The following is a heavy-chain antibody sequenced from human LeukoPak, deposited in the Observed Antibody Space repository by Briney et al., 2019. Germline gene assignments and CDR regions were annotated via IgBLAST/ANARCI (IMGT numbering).Heavy chain of an antibody. Sequence: SETLSLTCTVSGGSISSYYWSWIRQPPGKGLEWIGYIYYSGSTNYNPSLKSRVTISVDTSKNQFSLKLSSVTAADTAVYYCARDGDGYNPYGMDVWGQGTTVTVSS. CDR1: GGSISSYY. D-gene: IGHD5-24*01. J-gene: IGHJ6*02. CDR2: IYYSGST. CDR3: ARDGDGYNPYGMDV. V-gene: IGHV4-59*01.